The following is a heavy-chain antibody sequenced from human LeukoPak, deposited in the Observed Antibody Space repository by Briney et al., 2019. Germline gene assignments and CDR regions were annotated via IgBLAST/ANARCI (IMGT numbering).Heavy chain of an antibody. D-gene: IGHD1-14*01. CDR3: AKAYITEARQPFDS. CDR1: GVTFSSHA. CDR2: VSGSSDAT. Sequence: HPGGSLRLSCAASGVTFSSHAMTWVRQAPGKGLEWISVVSGSSDATFYADSVKGRFTISRDNSKNTLYLQMKSLRAEDTAVYYCAKAYITEARQPFDSWGQGTLVTVSS. V-gene: IGHV3-23*01. J-gene: IGHJ4*02.